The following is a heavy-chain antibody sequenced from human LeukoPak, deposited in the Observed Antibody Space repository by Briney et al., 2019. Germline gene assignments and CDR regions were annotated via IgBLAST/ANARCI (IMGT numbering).Heavy chain of an antibody. Sequence: ASVKVSCKVSGYTFTTYYMHWVRHAPGQGLEWMGIITPSVGSTSYAQKFQGRVTMTRDKSTSTVYMELSSLRSEDTAVYYCARDGEVASSYGYYYYYMDVWGKGTTVTVSS. D-gene: IGHD5-18*01. V-gene: IGHV1-46*01. J-gene: IGHJ6*03. CDR3: ARDGEVASSYGYYYYYMDV. CDR2: ITPSVGST. CDR1: GYTFTTYY.